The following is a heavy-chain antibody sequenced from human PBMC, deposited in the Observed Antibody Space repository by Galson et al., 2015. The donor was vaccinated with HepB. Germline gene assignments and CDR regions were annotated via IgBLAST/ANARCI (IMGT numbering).Heavy chain of an antibody. Sequence: SVKVSCKASGYTFTSYYMHWARQAPGQGLEWMGIINPSGGSTSYAQKFQGRVTMTRDTSTSTVYMELSSLRSEDTAVYYCARAGLTHDYGDYGGWFDPWGQGTLVTVSS. V-gene: IGHV1-46*01. J-gene: IGHJ5*02. CDR3: ARAGLTHDYGDYGGWFDP. D-gene: IGHD4-17*01. CDR1: GYTFTSYY. CDR2: INPSGGST.